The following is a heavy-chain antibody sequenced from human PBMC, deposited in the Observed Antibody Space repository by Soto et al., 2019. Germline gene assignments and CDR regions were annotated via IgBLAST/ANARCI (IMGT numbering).Heavy chain of an antibody. V-gene: IGHV4-59*01. CDR1: GDSISSYY. D-gene: IGHD5-12*01. CDR3: ARGVATIGP. Sequence: SETLSLTCSVSGDSISSYYWSWIRQPPGKGLEWIGYIYYSGSTNYNPSFKSRVTISVDTPRNQFSLKLTSVTAADTAVYYCARGVATIGPWGQGTLVTVSS. CDR2: IYYSGST. J-gene: IGHJ5*02.